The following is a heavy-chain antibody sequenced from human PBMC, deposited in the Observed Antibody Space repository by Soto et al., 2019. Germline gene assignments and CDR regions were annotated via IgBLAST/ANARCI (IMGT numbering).Heavy chain of an antibody. D-gene: IGHD6-13*01. V-gene: IGHV4-59*02. CDR3: AIAETSGIHFFDY. CDR1: ADTANPYY. J-gene: IGHJ4*02. CDR2: VYYSGST. Sequence: PETLSLTYTGSADTANPYYWSWLRQPPGKGLECMGYVYYSGSTNYNPSLKSRVTISVDTSKNQISLRLKSVTAADTAVYYCAIAETSGIHFFDYRGLGSLVTVS.